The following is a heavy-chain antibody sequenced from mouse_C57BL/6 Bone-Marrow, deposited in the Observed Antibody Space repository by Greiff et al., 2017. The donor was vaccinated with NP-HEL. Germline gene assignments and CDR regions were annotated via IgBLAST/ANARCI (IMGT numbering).Heavy chain of an antibody. J-gene: IGHJ2*01. CDR2: IYPGDGDT. CDR1: GYAFSSSW. D-gene: IGHD1-1*01. Sequence: VQLQESGPELVKPGASVKISCKASGYAFSSSWMNWVKQRPGKGLEWIGRIYPGDGDTNYNGKFKGKATLTADKSSSTAYMQLSSLTSEDSAVYFCARGVLLRPLDYWGQGTTLTVSS. CDR3: ARGVLLRPLDY. V-gene: IGHV1-82*01.